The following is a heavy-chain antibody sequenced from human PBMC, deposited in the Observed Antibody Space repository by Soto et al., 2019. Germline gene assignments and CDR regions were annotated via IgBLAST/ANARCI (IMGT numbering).Heavy chain of an antibody. CDR2: IYWDDDK. CDR1: GFSLSTSGVG. J-gene: IGHJ5*02. Sequence: QITLKESGPTLEKPTQTLTLTCTFSGFSLSTSGVGVGWIRQPPGKALEWLALIYWDDDKRYSPSLKSRLTITKDTSKNQVVLTMTNMDPVYTATYYCAHSLIGYYYDSSGSNWFDPWGQGTLVTVSS. V-gene: IGHV2-5*02. CDR3: AHSLIGYYYDSSGSNWFDP. D-gene: IGHD3-22*01.